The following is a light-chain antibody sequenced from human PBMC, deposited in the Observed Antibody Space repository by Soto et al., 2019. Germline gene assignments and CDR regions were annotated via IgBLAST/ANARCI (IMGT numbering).Light chain of an antibody. J-gene: IGLJ2*01. CDR2: EVT. Sequence: QSVLTQPASVSGSPGQSITISCTGPSNDVGGYKYISWYQQHPGKAPKLMIYEVTNWPSGVSNRFSGSKSGNSASLTISGLQTEDEGYYHCSSCTGSPVTFGGGTKLTVL. CDR3: SSCTGSPVT. CDR1: SNDVGGYKY. V-gene: IGLV2-14*01.